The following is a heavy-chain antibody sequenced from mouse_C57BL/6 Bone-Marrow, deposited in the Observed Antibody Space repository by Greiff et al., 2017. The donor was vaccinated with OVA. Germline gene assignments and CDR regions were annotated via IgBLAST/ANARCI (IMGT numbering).Heavy chain of an antibody. CDR3: ARGGYYFYDAMDD. Sequence: EVHLQQSGPELVKPGASVKISCKASGYTFTDYYMNWVKQSHGKSLEWIGDINPNNGGTSYNQKFKGKATLTVDKSSSTAYLELRSLTSEDSAVYYCARGGYYFYDAMDDWGQGTSVTVSS. D-gene: IGHD1-1*01. V-gene: IGHV1-26*01. J-gene: IGHJ4*01. CDR1: GYTFTDYY. CDR2: INPNNGGT.